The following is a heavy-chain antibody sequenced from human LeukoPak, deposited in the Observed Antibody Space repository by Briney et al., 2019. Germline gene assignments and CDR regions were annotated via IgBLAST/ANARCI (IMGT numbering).Heavy chain of an antibody. CDR2: IHTSGST. V-gene: IGHV4-4*07. CDR3: AREFSGTSIAARVFDS. D-gene: IGHD6-6*01. CDR1: GGSITSYY. Sequence: PETLSLTCTVSGGSITSYYWSYIRQPAGEGLEWIGRIHTSGSTNYNPSLKSRVTMPIDTSKNQFSLKLSSVTAADTAMYYCAREFSGTSIAARVFDSWGKGTLVTVSS. J-gene: IGHJ4*02.